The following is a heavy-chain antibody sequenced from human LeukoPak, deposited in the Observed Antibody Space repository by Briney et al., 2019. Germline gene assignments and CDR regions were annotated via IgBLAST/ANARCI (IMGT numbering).Heavy chain of an antibody. CDR1: GGPISSSSYY. J-gene: IGHJ4*02. Sequence: SETLSLTCTVSGGPISSSSYYWGWIRQPPGKGLEWIGSIYYSGSTYYNPSLKSRVTISVDTSKNQFSLKLSSVTAADTAVYYFGSPGGDYEEPCFDYWGQGTLGNGSS. CDR3: GSPGGDYEEPCFDY. CDR2: IYYSGST. D-gene: IGHD4-17*01. V-gene: IGHV4-39*01.